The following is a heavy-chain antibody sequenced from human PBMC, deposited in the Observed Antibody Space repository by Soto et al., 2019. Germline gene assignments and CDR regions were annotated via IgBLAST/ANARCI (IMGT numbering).Heavy chain of an antibody. D-gene: IGHD2-2*01. CDR3: ARGKDIVVVPAADYCSYGMDV. CDR2: IIPIFGTA. Sequence: QVQLVQSGAEVKKPGSSVKVSCKASGGTFSSYAISWVRQAPGQGLEWMGGIIPIFGTANYAQKFQGRVTIPADESTSTAYMELSSLRSEDTAVYYCARGKDIVVVPAADYCSYGMDVWGQGTTVTVSS. J-gene: IGHJ6*02. V-gene: IGHV1-69*12. CDR1: GGTFSSYA.